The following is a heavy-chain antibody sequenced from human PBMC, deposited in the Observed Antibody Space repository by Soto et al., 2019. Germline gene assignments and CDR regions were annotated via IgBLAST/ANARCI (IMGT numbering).Heavy chain of an antibody. CDR3: ARESYSGYHSYDY. J-gene: IGHJ4*02. CDR1: GYSISSGCF. D-gene: IGHD5-12*01. CDR2: MYHDGNT. V-gene: IGHV4-38-2*02. Sequence: PLETLSLTCAVSGYSISSGCFCGWIRQPPGKGLEWIANMYHDGNTHYNPSLKSRVTMSVDTSKNQFSLKLNSVTAADTAVYYCARESYSGYHSYDYWGQGILVTVSS.